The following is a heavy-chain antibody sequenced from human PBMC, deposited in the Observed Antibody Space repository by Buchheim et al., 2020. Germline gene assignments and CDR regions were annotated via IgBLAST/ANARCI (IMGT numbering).Heavy chain of an antibody. CDR1: GGSISNSGYS. D-gene: IGHD3-16*01. CDR3: AQGGDRTAVGY. J-gene: IGHJ4*02. Sequence: QVQLQESGPGLVKPSQTLSLTCAVSGGSISNSGYSWSWIRQPPGKGLEWIGHIYYSGSTYYNPSLKSRVTISVDTSKNQFSLKLSSVTAADTAVYYCAQGGDRTAVGYWGQGTL. V-gene: IGHV4-30-4*07. CDR2: IYYSGST.